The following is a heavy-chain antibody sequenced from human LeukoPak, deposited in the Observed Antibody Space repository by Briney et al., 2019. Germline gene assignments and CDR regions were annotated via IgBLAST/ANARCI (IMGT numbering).Heavy chain of an antibody. J-gene: IGHJ4*02. CDR1: GYTFTSYY. Sequence: GASVKVSCKASGYTFTSYYMHWVRQAPGQGLEWMGIINPSGGSTSYAQKFQGRVTMTRDMSTSTVYMELSSLRSEDTAVYYCARDQIMVDGDGYSPSPHYYFDYWGQGTLVTVSS. D-gene: IGHD5-24*01. CDR2: INPSGGST. V-gene: IGHV1-46*01. CDR3: ARDQIMVDGDGYSPSPHYYFDY.